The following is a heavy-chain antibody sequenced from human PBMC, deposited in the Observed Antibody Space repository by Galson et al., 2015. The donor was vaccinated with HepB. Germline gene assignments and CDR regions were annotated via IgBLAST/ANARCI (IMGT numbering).Heavy chain of an antibody. CDR2: IKWNGGST. J-gene: IGHJ4*02. CDR1: GFTFDDYG. D-gene: IGHD6-19*01. CDR3: ARELGMALTGTLTDY. Sequence: SLRLSCAASGFTFDDYGMSWVRQAPGKGLEWVAGIKWNGGSTGYGDSVKGRFTISRDNAKNSLYLQMNSLRAEDTAFYYCARELGMALTGTLTDYWGQGTLVTVSS. V-gene: IGHV3-20*04.